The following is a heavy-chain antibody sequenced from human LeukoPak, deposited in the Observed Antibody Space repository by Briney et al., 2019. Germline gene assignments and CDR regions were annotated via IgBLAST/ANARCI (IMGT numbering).Heavy chain of an antibody. D-gene: IGHD4-23*01. CDR1: GFTFSSYS. CDR2: ISSSSSYI. CDR3: ARALIDGNTPFDY. V-gene: IGHV3-21*01. Sequence: KPGGSLRLSCAASGFTFSSYSVNWVRQAPGKGLEWVSSISSSSSYIYYADSVKGRFTISRDNAKNSLYLQMNSLRAEDTAVYYCARALIDGNTPFDYWGQGTLVTVSS. J-gene: IGHJ4*02.